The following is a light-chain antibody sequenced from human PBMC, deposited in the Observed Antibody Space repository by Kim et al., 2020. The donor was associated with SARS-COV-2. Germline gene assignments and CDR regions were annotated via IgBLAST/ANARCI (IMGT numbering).Light chain of an antibody. Sequence: EIVLTQSPGTLSLSPGERATLSCRASQSVSSSYLAWYQQKPGQAPRLLIYGASSRATGIPDRFSGSGSGTDFTLTISRLEPEGFAVYYCQQYGSSPLTVGPGTKVDIK. CDR2: GAS. V-gene: IGKV3-20*01. CDR3: QQYGSSPLT. CDR1: QSVSSSY. J-gene: IGKJ3*01.